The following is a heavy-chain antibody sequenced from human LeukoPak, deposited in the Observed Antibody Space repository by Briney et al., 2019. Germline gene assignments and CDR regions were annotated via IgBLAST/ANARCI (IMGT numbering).Heavy chain of an antibody. J-gene: IGHJ3*02. Sequence: KTSETLSLTCTVSGGSISSYYWSWVRQPPGKGLEWIGYIYYSGSTNYNPSLKSPVTISVDTSKNQFSLKLSSVTAADTAVYYCAREILLLSQDAFDIWGQGTTATVSS. CDR1: GGSISSYY. CDR2: IYYSGST. CDR3: AREILLLSQDAFDI. D-gene: IGHD2-15*01. V-gene: IGHV4-59*12.